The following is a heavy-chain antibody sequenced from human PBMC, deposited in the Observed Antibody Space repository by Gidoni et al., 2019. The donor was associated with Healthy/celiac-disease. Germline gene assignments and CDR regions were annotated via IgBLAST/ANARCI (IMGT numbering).Heavy chain of an antibody. V-gene: IGHV4-31*03. J-gene: IGHJ4*02. CDR3: ARLLSIRGYSYGYADY. D-gene: IGHD5-18*01. CDR1: GGSISSGGYY. CDR2: IYYSGST. Sequence: PGLVKPPQTLFLTCTVSGGSISSGGYYWSWIRQHPGKGLEWIGYIYYSGSTYYNPSLKSRVTISVDTSKNQFSLKLSSVTAADTAVYYCARLLSIRGYSYGYADYWGQGTLVTVSS.